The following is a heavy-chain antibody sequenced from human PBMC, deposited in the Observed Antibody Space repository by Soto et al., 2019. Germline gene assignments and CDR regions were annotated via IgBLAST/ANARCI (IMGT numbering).Heavy chain of an antibody. CDR1: GYTFNTYD. CDR3: ARNRRETGDFDY. CDR2: MNPDSGNT. V-gene: IGHV1-8*01. J-gene: IGHJ4*02. Sequence: QVQLVQSGAEVKKPGASVKVSCKASGYTFNTYDINWMRQAPGQGLEWLGWMNPDSGNTGYAQKFQARVTMTRSASISTAYMELSSLTSEDTAVYYCARNRRETGDFDYWGQGTLVTVSS. D-gene: IGHD7-27*01.